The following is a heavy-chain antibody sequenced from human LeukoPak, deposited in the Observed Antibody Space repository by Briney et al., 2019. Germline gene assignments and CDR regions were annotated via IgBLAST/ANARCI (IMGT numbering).Heavy chain of an antibody. Sequence: SRKASRGTFSSYAMHWVRQAPGKGLEWVAVISYDGSNKYYADSVKGRFTISRDNSKNTLYLQMNSLRAEDTAVYYCARRYYYGSGSHLDYWGQGTLVTVSS. J-gene: IGHJ4*02. CDR2: ISYDGSNK. V-gene: IGHV3-30*04. CDR1: RGTFSSYA. CDR3: ARRYYYGSGSHLDY. D-gene: IGHD3-10*01.